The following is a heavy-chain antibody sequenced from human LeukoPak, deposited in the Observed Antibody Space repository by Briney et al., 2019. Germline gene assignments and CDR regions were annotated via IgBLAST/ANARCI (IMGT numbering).Heavy chain of an antibody. CDR3: AKDILRWSFDS. D-gene: IGHD4-23*01. V-gene: IGHV3-23*01. CDR1: GFTFSRNA. Sequence: GGSLRLSCAASGFTFSRNAMAWVRQAPGKGLEWVAGIGSDDNTHCAESVRGRFTISRDISKNTVSLQMSSLRAEDTAVYYCAKDILRWSFDSWGQGILVTVSS. J-gene: IGHJ4*02. CDR2: IGSDDNT.